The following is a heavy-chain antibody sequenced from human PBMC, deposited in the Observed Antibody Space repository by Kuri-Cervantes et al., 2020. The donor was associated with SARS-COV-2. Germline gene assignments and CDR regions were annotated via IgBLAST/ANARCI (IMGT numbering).Heavy chain of an antibody. D-gene: IGHD1-1*01. CDR3: ARVKTRGTLEY. CDR2: INPNSGGT. CDR1: GYTFTGYY. J-gene: IGHJ4*02. V-gene: IGHV1-2*02. Sequence: ASVKVSCKASGYTFTGYYMHWVRQAPGQGLEWMGWINPNSGGTNYAQKFQGRVTMTRDTSISTVYMELSSLRSEDTAVYYCARVKTRGTLEYWGQGTLVTVSS.